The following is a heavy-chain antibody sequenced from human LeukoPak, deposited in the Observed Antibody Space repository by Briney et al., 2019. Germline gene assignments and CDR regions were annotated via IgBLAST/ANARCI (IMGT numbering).Heavy chain of an antibody. CDR3: ARGGRSSGWYFVFDY. V-gene: IGHV4-34*01. Sequence: SETLSLTCAVYGGSFSGYYWSWIRQPPGKGLEWIGEINHSGSTNHNPSLKSRVTISVDTSKNQFSLKLSSVTAADTAVYYCARGGRSSGWYFVFDYWGQGTLVTVSS. J-gene: IGHJ4*02. CDR2: INHSGST. D-gene: IGHD6-19*01. CDR1: GGSFSGYY.